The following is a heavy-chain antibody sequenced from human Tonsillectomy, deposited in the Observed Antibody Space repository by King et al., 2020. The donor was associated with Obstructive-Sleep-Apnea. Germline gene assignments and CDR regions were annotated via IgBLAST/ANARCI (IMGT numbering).Heavy chain of an antibody. CDR2: ISYDGSNK. J-gene: IGHJ6*02. CDR3: AKDHRGVQLWWIYYYGMDV. CDR1: GFTFSSYG. D-gene: IGHD5-18*01. V-gene: IGHV3-30*18. Sequence: VQLVESGGGVVQPGRSLRLSCAASGFTFSSYGMHWVRQAPGKGLEWVAVISYDGSNKYYADSVKGRFTISRDNSKNTLYLQMNSLRAEDTAVYYCAKDHRGVQLWWIYYYGMDVWGQGTTVTVSS.